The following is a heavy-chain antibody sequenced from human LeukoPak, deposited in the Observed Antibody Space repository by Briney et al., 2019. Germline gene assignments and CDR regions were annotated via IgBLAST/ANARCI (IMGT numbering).Heavy chain of an antibody. V-gene: IGHV4-38-2*02. D-gene: IGHD6-13*01. J-gene: IGHJ4*02. CDR2: IYHSGST. CDR1: GYSISGGYY. CDR3: ASMDVRQLNYFDY. Sequence: SETLSLTCTVAGYSISGGYYWGWIRQPPGKGLEWIGEIYHSGSTNYNPSLKSRVTISVDKSKNQFSLKLSSVTAADTAVYYCASMDVRQLNYFDYWGQGTLVTVSS.